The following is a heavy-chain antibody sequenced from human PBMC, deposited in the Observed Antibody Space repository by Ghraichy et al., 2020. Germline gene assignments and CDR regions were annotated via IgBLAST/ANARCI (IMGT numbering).Heavy chain of an antibody. CDR3: ARHTNAYYELFY. V-gene: IGHV4-59*01. CDR2: ISDSGDT. Sequence: SETLSLTCTVFGDSIKNKYWSWIRQPPGKGLEWIGYISDSGDTDYNPSLKSRVTMSRDTSINNFSLTLTSVTAADTAAYYCARHTNAYYELFYWGPGILVTVSS. D-gene: IGHD3-22*01. CDR1: GDSIKNKY. J-gene: IGHJ4*02.